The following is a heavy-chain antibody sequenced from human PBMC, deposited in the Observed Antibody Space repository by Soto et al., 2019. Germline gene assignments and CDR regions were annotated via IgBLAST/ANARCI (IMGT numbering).Heavy chain of an antibody. D-gene: IGHD3-22*01. CDR1: GGSISSGGHY. V-gene: IGHV4-31*03. CDR3: ARGGTMIVVAEGAFDI. Sequence: QVQLQESGPGLVKPSQTLSLTCSVSGGSISSGGHYWSWIRQHPGKGLEWIGYIYYSGSTYYNPSLKSRVTISVDTSKKQFSLKLSSVTAADTAVYYCARGGTMIVVAEGAFDIWGQGTMVTVSS. CDR2: IYYSGST. J-gene: IGHJ3*02.